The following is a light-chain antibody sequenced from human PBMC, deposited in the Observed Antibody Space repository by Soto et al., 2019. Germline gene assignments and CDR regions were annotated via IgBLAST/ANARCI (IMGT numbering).Light chain of an antibody. CDR2: DAS. CDR3: QQYGTSPWT. Sequence: DIQMTQSPSSLSASVGDRVTITCRASQSISSWLAWYQQKQGKAXKLXIYDASSLESGVPSRFSGSWSGTDGTITISRLEPGDGEVYDGQQYGTSPWTFGQGTKVDI. V-gene: IGKV1-5*01. CDR1: QSISSW. J-gene: IGKJ1*01.